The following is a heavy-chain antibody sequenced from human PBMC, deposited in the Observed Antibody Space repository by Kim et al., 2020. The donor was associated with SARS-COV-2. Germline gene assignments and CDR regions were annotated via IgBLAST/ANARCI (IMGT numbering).Heavy chain of an antibody. D-gene: IGHD3-3*01. CDR3: ARAAGKITIFGVVILHFDL. CDR2: IYYSGST. J-gene: IGHJ2*01. V-gene: IGHV4-31*03. CDR1: GGSISSGGYY. Sequence: SETLSLTCTVSGGSISSGGYYWSWIRQHPGKGLEWIGYIYYSGSTYYNPSLKSRVTISVDTSKNQFSLKLSSVTAADTAVYYCARAAGKITIFGVVILHFDLWGRGTLVTVSS.